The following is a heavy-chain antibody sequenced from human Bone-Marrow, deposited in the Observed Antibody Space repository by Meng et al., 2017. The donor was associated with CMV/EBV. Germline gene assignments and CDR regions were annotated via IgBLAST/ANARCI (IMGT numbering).Heavy chain of an antibody. D-gene: IGHD6-13*01. CDR2: IYYSGST. J-gene: IGHJ4*02. Sequence: ESLKISCTVSGGSISSSSYYWGWIRQPPGKGLEWIGSIYYSGSTYYNPSLKSRVTISVDTSKNQFSLKLSSVTAADTAVYYCARTFSSSLSSEGSDYFDYWGQGTLVTVSS. V-gene: IGHV4-39*01. CDR1: GGSISSSSYY. CDR3: ARTFSSSLSSEGSDYFDY.